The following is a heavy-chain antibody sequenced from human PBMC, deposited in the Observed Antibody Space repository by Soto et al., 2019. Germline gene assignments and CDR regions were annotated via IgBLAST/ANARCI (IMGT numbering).Heavy chain of an antibody. Sequence: QVQLVQSGAEVKKPGASVKVSCKASGYTFTGYYMHWVRQAPGQGLEWMGWINPNSGGTNYAQKFQGWVTMTKDTSISTAYMELGRLGSDGTAVYYCARDKSMVPRLTFDYWGQGTLVTVSS. CDR1: GYTFTGYY. V-gene: IGHV1-2*04. CDR3: ARDKSMVPRLTFDY. J-gene: IGHJ4*02. CDR2: INPNSGGT. D-gene: IGHD3-10*01.